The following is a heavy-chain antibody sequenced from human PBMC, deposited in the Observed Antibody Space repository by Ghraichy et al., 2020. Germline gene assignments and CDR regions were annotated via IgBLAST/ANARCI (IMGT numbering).Heavy chain of an antibody. CDR1: RGSFRGYS. D-gene: IGHD5-12*01. CDR3: ARATIRDGMDV. CDR2: MNHSGRT. Sequence: SETLSLTCAVYRGSFRGYSWTWIRQPPGKGLEWIGEMNHSGRTNHHPSPKSRVTITVDTSKNRFSLKLRSVTAADTAVYYCARATIRDGMDVWGPGTTVTVSS. J-gene: IGHJ6*02. V-gene: IGHV4-34*01.